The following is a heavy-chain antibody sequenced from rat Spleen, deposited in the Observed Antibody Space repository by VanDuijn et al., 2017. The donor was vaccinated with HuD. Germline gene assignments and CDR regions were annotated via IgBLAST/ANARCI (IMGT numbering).Heavy chain of an antibody. D-gene: IGHD4-3*01. Sequence: EVQLVESDGGLVQPGGSLKLSCAASGFIFSDYNMAWVRQAPKKGLEWVATISYDGSATYYRDSVKGRFTLSRDNAKSTLFLQMGSLRSEDTATYYCARHNSGYGVMDAWGQGASVTVSS. CDR3: ARHNSGYGVMDA. CDR1: GFIFSDYN. J-gene: IGHJ4*01. CDR2: ISYDGSAT. V-gene: IGHV5-7*01.